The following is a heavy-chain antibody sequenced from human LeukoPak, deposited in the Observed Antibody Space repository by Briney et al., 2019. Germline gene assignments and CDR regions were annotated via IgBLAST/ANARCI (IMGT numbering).Heavy chain of an antibody. CDR1: GYTFSSYA. Sequence: ASVKVSCKASGYTFSSYAMHWVRQAPGQRLEWMGWISAGNGNTKYSQKFQGRVTITRDTSASTAYMELSSLRSEDTAVYYCARVRGSGYDTIYYFDYWGQGTLVTVSS. CDR2: ISAGNGNT. CDR3: ARVRGSGYDTIYYFDY. V-gene: IGHV1-3*01. J-gene: IGHJ4*02. D-gene: IGHD3-9*01.